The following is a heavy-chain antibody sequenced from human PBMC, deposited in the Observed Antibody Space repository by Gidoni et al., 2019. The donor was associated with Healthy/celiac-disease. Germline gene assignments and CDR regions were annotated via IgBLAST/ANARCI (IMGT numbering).Heavy chain of an antibody. Sequence: EVQLVESGGGLVQPGGSLRLSCAASGFTVSSNYMSWVRQAPGQGLEWVSVIYSGGSTYYADSVKGRFTISRDNSKNTLYLQMNSLRAEDTAVYYCASSSGYDYTGAFDIWGQGTMVTVSS. V-gene: IGHV3-66*01. CDR3: ASSSGYDYTGAFDI. CDR1: GFTVSSNY. D-gene: IGHD5-12*01. CDR2: IYSGGST. J-gene: IGHJ3*02.